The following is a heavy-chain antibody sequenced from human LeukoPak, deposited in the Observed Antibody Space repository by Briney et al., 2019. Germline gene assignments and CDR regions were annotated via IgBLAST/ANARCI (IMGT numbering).Heavy chain of an antibody. CDR3: ARGLLSEDY. Sequence: SETLSHTCAVYGGSFSGYYWSWIRQPPGKGLEWIGEINHSGSTNYNPSLKSRVTISVDTSKNQFSLKLSSVTAADTAVYYCARGLLSEDYWGQGTLVTVSS. V-gene: IGHV4-34*01. J-gene: IGHJ4*02. CDR2: INHSGST. CDR1: GGSFSGYY.